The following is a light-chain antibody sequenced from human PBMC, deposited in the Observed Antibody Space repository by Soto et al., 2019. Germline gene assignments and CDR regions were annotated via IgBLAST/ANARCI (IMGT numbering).Light chain of an antibody. CDR2: GAS. J-gene: IGKJ5*01. CDR1: QSVSSN. CDR3: QQYNNWRT. Sequence: IVMTQSPATLSVSPGERATLSCRASQSVSSNLAWYQQKPGQAPRLLIYGASTRATSIPARFSGSGSGTEFTLSIRSLQSEDFAVYYCQQYNNWRTFGQGTRLEIK. V-gene: IGKV3-15*01.